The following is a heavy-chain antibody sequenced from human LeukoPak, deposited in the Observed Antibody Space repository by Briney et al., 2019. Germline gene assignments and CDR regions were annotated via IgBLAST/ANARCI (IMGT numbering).Heavy chain of an antibody. D-gene: IGHD4-17*01. CDR1: GFTFSSYG. J-gene: IGHJ5*01. Sequence: GGSLRLSCGASGFTFSSYGMHWVCQAPDKGLEWVAFIRYDGSNKNYADSVKGRFTISRDNSKNTLYLQMNSLRAEDTAVYYCAKVYEYGDNDWFDSWGQGTLVTVSS. CDR2: IRYDGSNK. CDR3: AKVYEYGDNDWFDS. V-gene: IGHV3-30*02.